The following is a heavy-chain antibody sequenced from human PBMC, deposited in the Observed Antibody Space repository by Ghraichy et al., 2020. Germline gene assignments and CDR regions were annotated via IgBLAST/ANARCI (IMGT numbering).Heavy chain of an antibody. J-gene: IGHJ4*02. CDR2: ISGSGGST. Sequence: GGSLRLSCAASGFTFSSYAMSWVRQAPGKGLEWVSAISGSGGSTYYADSVKGRFTISRDNSKNTLYLQMNSLRAEDTAVYYCAKDSWSRSTKQEDYWGQGTLVTVSS. D-gene: IGHD2-8*01. CDR3: AKDSWSRSTKQEDY. V-gene: IGHV3-23*01. CDR1: GFTFSSYA.